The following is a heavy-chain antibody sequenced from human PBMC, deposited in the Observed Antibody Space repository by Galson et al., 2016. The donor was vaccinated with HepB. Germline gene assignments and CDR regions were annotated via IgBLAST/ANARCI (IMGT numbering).Heavy chain of an antibody. CDR1: GFTFTRYW. CDR3: VREDYGDDRVYYYYYGMDV. CDR2: INSDGTSA. D-gene: IGHD4-17*01. J-gene: IGHJ6*02. V-gene: IGHV3-74*01. Sequence: SLRLSCAASGFTFTRYWMHWVRQAPGKGLVWVSRINSDGTSASYAASMKGRFTISRDNAKNTLYLQMNSLRAEYTAVYYCVREDYGDDRVYYYYYGMDVWGQGTTVTVSS.